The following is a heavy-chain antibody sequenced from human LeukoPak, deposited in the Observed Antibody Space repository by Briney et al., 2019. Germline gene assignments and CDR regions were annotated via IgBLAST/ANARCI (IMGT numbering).Heavy chain of an antibody. Sequence: GGSLRLSCAASGFTFSSSWMAWVRQAPGKGLEWVGNIKEDGTAKNYVASVRGRFPISRDNAKNSLYLQMNSLRGEDTAVYYCTRDSGYNAFDIWGQGTMVTVSS. D-gene: IGHD5-12*01. CDR1: GFTFSSSW. CDR3: TRDSGYNAFDI. J-gene: IGHJ3*02. CDR2: IKEDGTAK. V-gene: IGHV3-7*01.